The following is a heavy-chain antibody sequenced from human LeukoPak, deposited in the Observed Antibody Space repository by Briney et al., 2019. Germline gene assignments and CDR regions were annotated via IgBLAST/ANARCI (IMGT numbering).Heavy chain of an antibody. CDR2: ISSSGSTI. J-gene: IGHJ6*04. CDR3: AELGITMIGGV. Sequence: GGSLRLSCAASGFTLSSYAMNWVRQAPGKGLEWVSYISSSGSTIYYADSVKGRFTISRDNAKNSLYLQMNSLRAEDTAVYYCAELGITMIGGVWGKGTTVTISS. D-gene: IGHD3-10*02. V-gene: IGHV3-48*03. CDR1: GFTLSSYA.